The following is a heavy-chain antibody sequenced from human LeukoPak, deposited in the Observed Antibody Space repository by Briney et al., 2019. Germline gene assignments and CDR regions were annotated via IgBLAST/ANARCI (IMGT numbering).Heavy chain of an antibody. CDR3: ARNSGYGLSCLY. V-gene: IGHV1-69*01. CDR1: AAGFTICN. CDR2: IIPIFGTA. Sequence: ASGKLSRNCSAAGFTICNICWVWEGPGQGLEWMGGIIPIFGTANYAQKFQGRVTITADESTSTAYMELSSLRSEDTAVYYCARNSGYGLSCLYWGQGTLVTVSS. D-gene: IGHD5-12*01. J-gene: IGHJ4*02.